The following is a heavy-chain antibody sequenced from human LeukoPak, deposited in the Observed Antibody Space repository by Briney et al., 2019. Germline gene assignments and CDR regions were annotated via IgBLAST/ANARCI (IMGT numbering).Heavy chain of an antibody. D-gene: IGHD3-3*01. CDR1: GYSISSGYY. Sequence: SETLSLTCAVSGYSISSGYYWGWIRQPPGKGLEWIGNIYHSGSTYYNPSLKSRVTISVDTSMNQFSLKLSSVTATDTAVYYCTRGVVLSFPHYWGQRTLVTVSS. V-gene: IGHV4-38-2*01. CDR3: TRGVVLSFPHY. J-gene: IGHJ4*02. CDR2: IYHSGST.